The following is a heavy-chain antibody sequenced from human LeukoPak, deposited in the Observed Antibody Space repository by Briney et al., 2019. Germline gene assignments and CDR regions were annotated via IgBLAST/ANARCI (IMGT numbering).Heavy chain of an antibody. CDR1: GGSFSGYY. Sequence: SETLSLTCAVYGGSFSGYYWSWIRQPPGKGLEWIGEINHSGSTNYNPSLKSRVTISVDTSKNQFSLKLSSVTAADTAVYYCASSSRGYMPHGIWGQGTMVTVPS. D-gene: IGHD5-18*01. CDR3: ASSSRGYMPHGI. J-gene: IGHJ3*02. CDR2: INHSGST. V-gene: IGHV4-34*01.